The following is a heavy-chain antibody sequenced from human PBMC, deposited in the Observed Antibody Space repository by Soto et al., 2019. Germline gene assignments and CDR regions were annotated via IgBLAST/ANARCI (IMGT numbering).Heavy chain of an antibody. CDR1: GGSISSSSYY. D-gene: IGHD1-26*01. Sequence: SETLSLTCTVSGGSISSSSYYWGWIRQPPGKGLEWIGSIYYSGSTYYNPSLKSRVTISVDTSKNQFSLKLSSVTAADTAVYYCARVGWELSGWFDPWGQGTLVTVSS. V-gene: IGHV4-39*07. CDR2: IYYSGST. CDR3: ARVGWELSGWFDP. J-gene: IGHJ5*02.